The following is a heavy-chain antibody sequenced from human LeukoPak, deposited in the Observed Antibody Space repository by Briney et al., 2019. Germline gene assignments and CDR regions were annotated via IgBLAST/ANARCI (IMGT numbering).Heavy chain of an antibody. Sequence: GASVKVSCKASGYTFTAYYMHWVRQAPGQGLEWMGWINPNSGGTNYAQKFQGRVTMTRDTSISTAYMELSRLRSDDTAVYCCAWSYGSESPLLDYWGQGTLVTVSS. V-gene: IGHV1-2*02. CDR2: INPNSGGT. CDR1: GYTFTAYY. CDR3: AWSYGSESPLLDY. D-gene: IGHD3-10*01. J-gene: IGHJ4*02.